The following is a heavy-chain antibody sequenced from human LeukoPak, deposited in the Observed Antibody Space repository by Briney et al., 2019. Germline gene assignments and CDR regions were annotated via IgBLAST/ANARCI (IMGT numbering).Heavy chain of an antibody. CDR3: AKSQGSGYYNYLDY. CDR1: GFTFSSYT. CDR2: FTASGGNT. V-gene: IGHV3-23*01. D-gene: IGHD3-22*01. J-gene: IGHJ4*02. Sequence: GGSLRLSCAASGFTFSSYTMSWVRQAPGKGLEWVSVFTASGGNTYYADSVKGRFTISRDNSKNTLDLQMNSLRAEDTAVYYCAKSQGSGYYNYLDYWGQGTLVTVSS.